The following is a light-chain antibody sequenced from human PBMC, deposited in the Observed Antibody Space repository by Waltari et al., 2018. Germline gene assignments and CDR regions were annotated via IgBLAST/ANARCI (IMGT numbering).Light chain of an antibody. CDR2: GAS. J-gene: IGKJ2*01. V-gene: IGKV3-20*01. CDR3: RQFGSSVLYT. CDR1: QTVSRSR. Sequence: LLTQSPGTLSSSPGERATLSCRARQTVSRSRIAWYLQKPGQPSRLLIYGASCRATDTASRFSGSGSATDFSLTISRVEPEDFAVYYCRQFGSSVLYTFGQGTKLEIK.